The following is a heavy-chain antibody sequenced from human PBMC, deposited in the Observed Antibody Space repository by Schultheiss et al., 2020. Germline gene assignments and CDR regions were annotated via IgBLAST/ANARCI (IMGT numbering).Heavy chain of an antibody. V-gene: IGHV4-4*02. D-gene: IGHD3-3*01. J-gene: IGHJ3*02. CDR3: ARHAGVRSTDGFDI. CDR2: IYYSGST. CDR1: GGSISSSNW. Sequence: SETLSLTCAVSGGSISSSNWWSWVRQPPGKGLEWIGYIYYSGSTYYNPSLKSRVTISVDTSKNQFSLKLSSVTAADTAVYYCARHAGVRSTDGFDIWGQGTMVTVSS.